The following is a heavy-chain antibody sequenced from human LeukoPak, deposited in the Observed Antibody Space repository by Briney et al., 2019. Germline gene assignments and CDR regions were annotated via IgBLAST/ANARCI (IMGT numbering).Heavy chain of an antibody. V-gene: IGHV4-4*07. CDR3: ATYSSNQGAFDI. Sequence: SETLSLTCTVSGGSISSYYWSWIRQPAGKGLEWIGRTYTSGSTNYNPSLKSRVTMSVDTSKNQFSLKLSSVTAADTAVYYCATYSSNQGAFDIWGQGTMVTVSS. CDR2: TYTSGST. D-gene: IGHD6-13*01. CDR1: GGSISSYY. J-gene: IGHJ3*02.